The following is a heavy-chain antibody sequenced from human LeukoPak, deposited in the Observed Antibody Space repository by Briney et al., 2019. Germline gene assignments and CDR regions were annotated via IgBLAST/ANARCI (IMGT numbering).Heavy chain of an antibody. D-gene: IGHD3-22*01. CDR2: IYKSEGI. CDR1: GGSVSSYY. V-gene: IGHV4-59*08. CDR3: ASLGGYPLSAFDI. Sequence: SETLSLTCTVSGGSVSSYYWSWIRQPPGKGLGWIAYIYKSEGINYNPSLKGRVTISLDTSKTQFSLELSSVTAAHTAVSYCASLGGYPLSAFDIWGQGKVITVSS. J-gene: IGHJ3*02.